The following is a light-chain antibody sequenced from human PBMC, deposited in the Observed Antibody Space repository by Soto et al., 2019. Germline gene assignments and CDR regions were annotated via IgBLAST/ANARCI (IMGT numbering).Light chain of an antibody. CDR3: QQYHGDSPT. J-gene: IGKJ5*01. CDR1: QNINRW. V-gene: IGKV1-5*03. CDR2: TAS. Sequence: DIQMTQSPSTLSASVGDRVTITCRASQNINRWLAWYQHKPGNAPKLLIYTASDLEAGVPSRFSGSGSETEFNLTVNNLQPDDFAPYYCQQYHGDSPTFGQGTRLDIK.